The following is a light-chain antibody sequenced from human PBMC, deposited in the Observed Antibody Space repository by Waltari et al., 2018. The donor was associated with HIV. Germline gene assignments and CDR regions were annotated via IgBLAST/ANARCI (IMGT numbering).Light chain of an antibody. J-gene: IGLJ2*01. CDR1: SSNIGHNF. CDR2: DNS. V-gene: IGLV1-51*01. Sequence: QSVLTQPPSVSAAPGQKVTIPCSGSSSNIGHNFVSWYQQFPGTAPKLLIYDNSKRPSGTPDRFSGSKSGTSATLGITGLQTGDEADYYCGSWDSSLSSAVFGGGTKLTVL. CDR3: GSWDSSLSSAV.